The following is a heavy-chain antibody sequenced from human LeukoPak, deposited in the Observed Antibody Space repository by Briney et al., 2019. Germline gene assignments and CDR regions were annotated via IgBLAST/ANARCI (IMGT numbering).Heavy chain of an antibody. CDR1: GGSIRSSYYY. CDR3: ARRLTAAPPGY. V-gene: IGHV4-39*07. J-gene: IGHJ4*02. D-gene: IGHD6-13*01. Sequence: SETLSLTCTVSGGSIRSSYYYWGWIRQPPGKGLEWIGSIYDSGSTNYNPSLKSRVTISVDKSKNQFSLKLSSVTAADTAVYYCARRLTAAPPGYWGQGTLVTVSS. CDR2: IYDSGST.